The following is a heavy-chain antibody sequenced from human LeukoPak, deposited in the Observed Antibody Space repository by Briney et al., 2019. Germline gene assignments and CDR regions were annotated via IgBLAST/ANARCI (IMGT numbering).Heavy chain of an antibody. D-gene: IGHD3-10*01. CDR3: ARLSAYYYGSYFYYYMDV. Sequence: GGSLRLSCAASGFTFSDTWMHWVRQAPGEGPEWVANIRQDESERYSADSVKGRFTISRDNAKKSVYLYMSSLRAEDTALYYCARLSAYYYGSYFYYYMDVWGKGTTVTVSS. CDR1: GFTFSDTW. V-gene: IGHV3-7*01. J-gene: IGHJ6*03. CDR2: IRQDESER.